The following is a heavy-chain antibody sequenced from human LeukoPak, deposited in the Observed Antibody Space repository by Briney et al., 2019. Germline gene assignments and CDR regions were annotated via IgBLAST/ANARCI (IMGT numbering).Heavy chain of an antibody. J-gene: IGHJ4*02. CDR3: AKVLSTVGIDYFDY. D-gene: IGHD1-14*01. CDR2: IYYSGSI. CDR1: GGSISSSSYY. Sequence: TTSETLSLTCTVSGGSISSSSYYWGWIRQPPGKGLEWIGSIYYSGSIYYNPSLKSRVTISVDTSKNQLSLKLRSVTAADTAVYYCAKVLSTVGIDYFDYWGLGTLVTVSS. V-gene: IGHV4-39*07.